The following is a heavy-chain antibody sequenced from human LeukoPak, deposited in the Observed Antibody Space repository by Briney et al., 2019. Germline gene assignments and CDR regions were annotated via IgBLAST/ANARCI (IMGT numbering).Heavy chain of an antibody. D-gene: IGHD3-9*01. Sequence: GGSLRLSCAASGFTFSTYSMNWVRQAPGKGLEWVSSISSSINYIYYADSVKGRFTISGDNAKNSLYLQMNSLRAEDTAVYYCARVVGILTRNYYYYYYGMDVWGQGTTVTVSS. J-gene: IGHJ6*02. CDR2: ISSSINYI. CDR3: ARVVGILTRNYYYYYYGMDV. CDR1: GFTFSTYS. V-gene: IGHV3-21*01.